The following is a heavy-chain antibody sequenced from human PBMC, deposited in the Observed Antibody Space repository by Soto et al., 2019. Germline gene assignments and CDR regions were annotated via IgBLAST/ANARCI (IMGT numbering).Heavy chain of an antibody. J-gene: IGHJ4*02. V-gene: IGHV1-69*12. CDR2: IIPIFGTA. CDR1: VGTFSSYA. CDR3: ARRKKYYYDSSGSFDY. Sequence: QVQLVQSGAEVKKPGSSVKVSCKASVGTFSSYAISWVRQAPGQGLEWMGGIIPIFGTANYAQKFQGRVTITADESTSTAYMELSSLRSEDTAVYYCARRKKYYYDSSGSFDYWGQGTLVTVSS. D-gene: IGHD3-22*01.